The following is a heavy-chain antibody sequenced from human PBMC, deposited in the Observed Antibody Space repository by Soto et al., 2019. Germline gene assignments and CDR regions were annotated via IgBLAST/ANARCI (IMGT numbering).Heavy chain of an antibody. CDR3: ASQYCSGGSCYRSVYYYYMDV. Sequence: SETLSLTCAVYGGSFSGYYWSWIRQPPGKGLEWIGEINHSGSTNYNPSLKSRVTISVDTSKNQFSLKLSSVTAADTAVYYCASQYCSGGSCYRSVYYYYMDVWGKGTTVTVSS. CDR1: GGSFSGYY. J-gene: IGHJ6*03. CDR2: INHSGST. D-gene: IGHD2-15*01. V-gene: IGHV4-34*01.